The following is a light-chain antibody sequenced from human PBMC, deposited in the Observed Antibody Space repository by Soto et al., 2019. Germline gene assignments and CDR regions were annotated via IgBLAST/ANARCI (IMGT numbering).Light chain of an antibody. Sequence: EILMTQSPVTLSVSPGERVTLSCRASQSVGRDVAWYQQEPGQAPRLLIYGASARATGIPARFSGNGAGTEFALTITILQSEDFGVYYCQQYNTWPRTFGQGTKVDIK. CDR2: GAS. CDR1: QSVGRD. V-gene: IGKV3-15*01. CDR3: QQYNTWPRT. J-gene: IGKJ1*01.